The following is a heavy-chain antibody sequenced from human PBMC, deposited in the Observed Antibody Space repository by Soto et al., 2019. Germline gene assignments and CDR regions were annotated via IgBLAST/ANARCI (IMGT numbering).Heavy chain of an antibody. D-gene: IGHD3-3*01. V-gene: IGHV3-53*05. CDR3: AKDGFEDYGLEV. CDR2: IYSGGST. CDR1: GFTVSSNY. Sequence: GGSLRLSCAASGFTVSSNYMSWVRQAPGKGLEWVSVIYSGGSTYYADSVRGRFTISRDNSKNTLYLQMNSLRAEDTAVYYCAKDGFEDYGLEVWGQGTTVTVSS. J-gene: IGHJ6*02.